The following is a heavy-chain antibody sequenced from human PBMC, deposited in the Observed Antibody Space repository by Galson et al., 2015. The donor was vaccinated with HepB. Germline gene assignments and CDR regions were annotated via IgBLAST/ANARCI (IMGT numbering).Heavy chain of an antibody. CDR1: GDSVSSNSAA. CDR2: TYYKSKWYN. CDR3: AREGIDFWSGYDYGMDV. V-gene: IGHV6-1*01. Sequence: CAISGDSVSSNSAAWNWIRQSPSRGLEWLGRTYYKSKWYNDYAVSVKSRITINPDTSKNQFSLRLNSVTPEDTAVYYCAREGIDFWSGYDYGMDVWGQGTAVTVSS. D-gene: IGHD3-3*01. J-gene: IGHJ6*02.